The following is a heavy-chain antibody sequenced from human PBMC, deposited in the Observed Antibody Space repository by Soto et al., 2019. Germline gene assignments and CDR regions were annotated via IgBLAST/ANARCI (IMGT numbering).Heavy chain of an antibody. CDR3: ARVIWSGHLTSDL. D-gene: IGHD3-3*01. Sequence: EVQVVESGGGLVQPGGSLRLSCAASGFTFSSNRMNWVRQAPGKGLEWISYISSSSSTIYADSVKGRFTISRDNAKNSLYLQMNSLRDEDTAVYYWARVIWSGHLTSDLWGQGTLVTVSS. CDR1: GFTFSSNR. CDR2: ISSSSSTI. J-gene: IGHJ5*02. V-gene: IGHV3-48*02.